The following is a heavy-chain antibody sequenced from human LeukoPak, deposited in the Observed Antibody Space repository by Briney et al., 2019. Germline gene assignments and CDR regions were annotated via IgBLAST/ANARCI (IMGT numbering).Heavy chain of an antibody. CDR3: ARDYGSSWGDDAFDI. CDR1: GGSFSGYY. Sequence: SETLSLTCAVYGGSFSGYYWSWIRQPPGKGLEGIGEINHSGSTNYNPSLKSRVTISVDTSMNQCSLKLSSVTAADTAVYYCARDYGSSWGDDAFDIWGQGTMVTVSP. J-gene: IGHJ3*02. CDR2: INHSGST. V-gene: IGHV4-34*01. D-gene: IGHD6-13*01.